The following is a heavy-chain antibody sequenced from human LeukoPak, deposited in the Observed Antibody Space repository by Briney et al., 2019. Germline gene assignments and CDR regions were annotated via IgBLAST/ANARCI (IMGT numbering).Heavy chain of an antibody. CDR3: ARYCVGGSCYSRELDY. D-gene: IGHD2-15*01. CDR2: ISSYNDNT. J-gene: IGHJ4*02. V-gene: IGHV1-18*01. Sequence: ASVKVSCKASGYTFTSYGISWVRQAPGQGLEWMGWISSYNDNTNYAQILQGRVTMTTDTSTSTAYMELRSLRLDDTAAYYCARYCVGGSCYSRELDYWGQGTLVTVSS. CDR1: GYTFTSYG.